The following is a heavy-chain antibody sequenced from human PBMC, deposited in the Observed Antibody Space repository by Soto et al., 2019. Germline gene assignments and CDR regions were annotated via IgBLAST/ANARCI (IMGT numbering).Heavy chain of an antibody. CDR3: ARANPLDKNLFDP. V-gene: IGHV1-69*13. D-gene: IGHD2-2*03. CDR2: IIPIFGTA. J-gene: IGHJ5*02. Sequence: ASVKVSCKASGGTFSSYAISWVRQAPGQGLEWMGGIIPIFGTANYAQKFQGRVTITADESTSTAYMELSSLRSADTAAYYCARANPLDKNLFDPWCQGFLVIVFS. CDR1: GGTFSSYA.